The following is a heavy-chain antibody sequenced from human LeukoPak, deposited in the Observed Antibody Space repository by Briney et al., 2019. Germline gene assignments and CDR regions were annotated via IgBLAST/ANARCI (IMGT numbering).Heavy chain of an antibody. Sequence: PGGSLRLSCVASGFTFSDYAMNWVRLAPGKGLEWVSTFKTNSGQVYYAESVRGRFTISRDNSKNTVYLQMSSLRAEDTALYYCARSVPDYTRFDYWGQGALVTVSP. V-gene: IGHV3-23*01. CDR1: GFTFSDYA. J-gene: IGHJ4*02. CDR3: ARSVPDYTRFDY. CDR2: FKTNSGQV. D-gene: IGHD4-11*01.